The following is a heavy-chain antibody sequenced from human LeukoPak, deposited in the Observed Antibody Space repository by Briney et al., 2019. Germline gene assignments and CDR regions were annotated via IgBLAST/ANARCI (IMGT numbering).Heavy chain of an antibody. CDR2: IIPIFGTA. J-gene: IGHJ3*02. Sequence: SVKVSCKASGGTFSSYAISWVRQAPGQGLEWMGGIIPIFGTANYAQKFQGRVTITADESTSTAYMELSSLRSEDTAVYYCAGVRGYDILTVSSPDAFGIWGQGTMVTVSS. V-gene: IGHV1-69*13. CDR1: GGTFSSYA. D-gene: IGHD3-9*01. CDR3: AGVRGYDILTVSSPDAFGI.